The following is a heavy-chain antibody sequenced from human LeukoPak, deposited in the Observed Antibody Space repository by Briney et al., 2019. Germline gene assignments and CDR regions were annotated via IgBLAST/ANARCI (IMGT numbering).Heavy chain of an antibody. CDR3: ARGPYTEETYYYDSSGYYAFDY. V-gene: IGHV1-18*01. CDR1: GYTLRNYD. J-gene: IGHJ4*02. CDR2: ISVYNGNT. Sequence: ASVKVSCKASGYTLRNYDISWVRQAPGQGLEWMGWISVYNGNTNYAQKLQGRVTMTTDTSTSTAYMELRSLRSDDTAVYYCARGPYTEETYYYDSSGYYAFDYWGQGTLVTVSS. D-gene: IGHD3-22*01.